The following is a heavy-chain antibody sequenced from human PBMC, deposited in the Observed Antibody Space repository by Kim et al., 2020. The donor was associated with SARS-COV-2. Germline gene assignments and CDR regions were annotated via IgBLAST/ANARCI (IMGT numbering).Heavy chain of an antibody. CDR2: ISYDGSNK. CDR1: GFTFSSYA. V-gene: IGHV3-30*04. Sequence: GGSLRLSCAASGFTFSSYAMHWVRQAPGKGLEWVAVISYDGSNKYYADSVKGRFTISRDNSKNTLYLQMNSLRAEDTAVYYCARIRQQLVFDYYYGMDVWGQGTTVTVSS. CDR3: ARIRQQLVFDYYYGMDV. D-gene: IGHD6-13*01. J-gene: IGHJ6*02.